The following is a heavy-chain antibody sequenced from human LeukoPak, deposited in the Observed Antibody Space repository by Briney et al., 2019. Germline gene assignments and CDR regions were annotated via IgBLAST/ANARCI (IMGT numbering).Heavy chain of an antibody. CDR2: INSDGSTT. CDR1: GFTFSSYW. Sequence: GGSLRLSCAASGFTFSSYWMHWVRQAPGKGLVWVSRINSDGSTTNYADSVKGRFTISRDNAKNTLYLQMNSLRADDTAVYYCARSRWLDAFDYWDQGTLVTVSS. D-gene: IGHD6-19*01. J-gene: IGHJ4*02. V-gene: IGHV3-74*01. CDR3: ARSRWLDAFDY.